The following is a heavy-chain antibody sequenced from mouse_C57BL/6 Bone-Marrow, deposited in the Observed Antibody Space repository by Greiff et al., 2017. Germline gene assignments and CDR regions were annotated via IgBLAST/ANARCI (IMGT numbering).Heavy chain of an antibody. CDR1: GFTFSDYY. V-gene: IGHV5-12*01. Sequence: EVQRVESGGGLVQPGGSLKLSCAASGFTFSDYYMYWVRQTPEKRLEWVAYISNGGGSTYYPDTVKGRFTISRDNAKNTLYLQMSRLKSEDTAMYYWARHNYYGNSYVLDYWGQGTTPTVSS. CDR2: ISNGGGST. CDR3: ARHNYYGNSYVLDY. D-gene: IGHD1-1*01. J-gene: IGHJ2*01.